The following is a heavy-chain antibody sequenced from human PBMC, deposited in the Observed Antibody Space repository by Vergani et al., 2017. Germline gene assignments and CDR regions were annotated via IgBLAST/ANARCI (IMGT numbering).Heavy chain of an antibody. V-gene: IGHV4-39*01. J-gene: IGHJ4*02. CDR2: IYYSGST. D-gene: IGHD3-10*01. CDR3: ASGYYGSGSYGY. Sequence: QLQLQESGPGLVKPSETLSLTCTVSGGSISSSSYYWGWIRQPPGKGLEWIGSIYYSGSTYYNPSLKSRVTISVDTSKKQFSLKLSSVTAADTAVYYCASGYYGSGSYGYWGEGTLVTVSS. CDR1: GGSISSSSYY.